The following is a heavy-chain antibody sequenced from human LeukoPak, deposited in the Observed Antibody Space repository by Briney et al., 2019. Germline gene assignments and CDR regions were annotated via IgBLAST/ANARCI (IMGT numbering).Heavy chain of an antibody. V-gene: IGHV3-20*04. D-gene: IGHD1-26*01. CDR1: GFTFDDYG. CDR3: ARGDGYSGSYYHRPFDY. CDR2: INWNGGST. Sequence: RPGGSLRLSCAASGFTFDDYGMSWVRQAPGKGLEWVSGINWNGGSTGYADSVKGRFTTSRDNAKNSLYLQMNSLRAEDTALYYCARGDGYSGSYYHRPFDYWGQGTLVTVSS. J-gene: IGHJ4*02.